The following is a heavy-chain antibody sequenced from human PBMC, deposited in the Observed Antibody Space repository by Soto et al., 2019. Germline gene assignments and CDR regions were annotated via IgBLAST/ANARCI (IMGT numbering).Heavy chain of an antibody. Sequence: PGGSLRLSCAASGSTFGSYSMNWVRQAPGKGLEWVSSISGSSSYIYYADSVKGRFTISRDNAKNSLYLQMNSLRAEDTAVYYCARDSSAGRDGDYGTNYFDDWGQGTLVTVAS. D-gene: IGHD4-17*01. CDR1: GSTFGSYS. J-gene: IGHJ4*02. CDR3: ARDSSAGRDGDYGTNYFDD. CDR2: ISGSSSYI. V-gene: IGHV3-21*01.